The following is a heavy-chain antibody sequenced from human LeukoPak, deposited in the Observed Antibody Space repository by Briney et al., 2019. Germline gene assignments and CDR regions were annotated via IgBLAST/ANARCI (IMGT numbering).Heavy chain of an antibody. D-gene: IGHD1-7*01. CDR3: ARLWDITGTTLYYFDY. Sequence: KTGESLKISCKGSGYSFTSYWIGWVRQMPGKGLEWMGIIYPGDSDTRYSPSFQGQVTISADKSISTAYLQWSSLKASDTAMYYCARLWDITGTTLYYFDYWGQGTLVTVSS. J-gene: IGHJ4*02. CDR1: GYSFTSYW. V-gene: IGHV5-51*01. CDR2: IYPGDSDT.